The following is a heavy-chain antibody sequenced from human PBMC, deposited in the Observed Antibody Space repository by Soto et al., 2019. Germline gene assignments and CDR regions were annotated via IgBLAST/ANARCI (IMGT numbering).Heavy chain of an antibody. D-gene: IGHD6-19*01. J-gene: IGHJ4*02. CDR2: IYTSGTT. V-gene: IGHV4-4*07. CDR1: GGSISSYY. CDR3: ARDTGFSAWYLGY. Sequence: QVQLQESGPGVVKPSETLSLTCSVSGGSISSYYWNCVRQPAGKGLEWIGRIYTSGTTYYNPSLKSRVAMSVDTSKNQFYLKLSSVTAADTAVYYCARDTGFSAWYLGYWGRGTLVTVSS.